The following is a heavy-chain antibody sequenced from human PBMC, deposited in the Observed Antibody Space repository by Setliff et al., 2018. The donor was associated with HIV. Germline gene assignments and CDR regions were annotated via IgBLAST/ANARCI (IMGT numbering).Heavy chain of an antibody. Sequence: ASVKVSCKASGYTFTTYGISWLRQAPGHGLEWMGWISPNFGHTNYAQNFLGRVTMTIDTSTSRAYMELRSLRSDDTAMYFCARLGSGWSDSYYYAMDIWGQGTTVTVSS. CDR2: ISPNFGHT. CDR1: GYTFTTYG. V-gene: IGHV1-18*01. D-gene: IGHD6-19*01. J-gene: IGHJ6*02. CDR3: ARLGSGWSDSYYYAMDI.